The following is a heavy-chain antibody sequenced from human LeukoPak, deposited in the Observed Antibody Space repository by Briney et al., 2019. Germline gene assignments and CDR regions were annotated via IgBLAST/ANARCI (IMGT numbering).Heavy chain of an antibody. Sequence: KPSETLSLTCTVSGDSISGFYWSWIRQPPGKGLEWIGYISYSGSTDYSPSFESRVTMSVDTSKNQFSLNLSSVTAADTAVYYCARVVVVPAAMLNYYYYYMDVWGKGTTVTVSS. CDR2: ISYSGST. CDR1: GDSISGFY. V-gene: IGHV4-59*01. D-gene: IGHD2-2*01. J-gene: IGHJ6*03. CDR3: ARVVVVPAAMLNYYYYYMDV.